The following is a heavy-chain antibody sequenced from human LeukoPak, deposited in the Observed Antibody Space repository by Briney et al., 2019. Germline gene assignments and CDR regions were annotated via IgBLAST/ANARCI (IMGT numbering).Heavy chain of an antibody. CDR1: GFTFSSYG. J-gene: IGHJ1*01. D-gene: IGHD2-2*01. CDR3: AVYCSSCPEYFQH. CDR2: IRYDGSNK. Sequence: GGSLRLSCAASGFTFSSYGMHWVRQAPGKGLEWVAFIRYDGSNKYYADSVKGRFTISRDNSKNTLYLQMNSLRAEDTAVYYCAVYCSSCPEYFQHWGQGTLVTVSS. V-gene: IGHV3-30*02.